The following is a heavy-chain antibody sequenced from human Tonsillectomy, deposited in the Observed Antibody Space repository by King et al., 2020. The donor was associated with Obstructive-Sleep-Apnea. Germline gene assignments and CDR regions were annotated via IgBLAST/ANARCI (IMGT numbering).Heavy chain of an antibody. V-gene: IGHV3-66*01. CDR3: ARGLGYSYGYSFDY. Sequence: VQLVESGGGLVQPGGSLRLSCAVSGFTVSSTYMSWVRRAPGKGLEWVSTLYSGGATDYADSVKGRFTISIDTSKNTLYLQMNSLRAEDTAVYFCARGLGYSYGYSFDYWGQGTLVTVSS. J-gene: IGHJ4*02. CDR1: GFTVSSTY. D-gene: IGHD5-18*01. CDR2: LYSGGAT.